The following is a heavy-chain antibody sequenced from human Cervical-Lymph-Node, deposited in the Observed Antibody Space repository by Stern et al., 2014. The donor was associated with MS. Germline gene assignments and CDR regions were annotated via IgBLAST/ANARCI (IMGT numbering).Heavy chain of an antibody. CDR1: GFIFDDYG. Sequence: EDQLVESGGGVVRPGGSLRLSCAASGFIFDDYGLGWVRQVPGKGPEGVPAITYNGGSTDYAASVKGRFTISRDNAKKSLYLRMNSLRVEDTAVYHCARAFCTGGVCYSFPFYGMDVWGQGTTVTVSS. J-gene: IGHJ6*02. V-gene: IGHV3-20*01. D-gene: IGHD2-8*02. CDR2: ITYNGGST. CDR3: ARAFCTGGVCYSFPFYGMDV.